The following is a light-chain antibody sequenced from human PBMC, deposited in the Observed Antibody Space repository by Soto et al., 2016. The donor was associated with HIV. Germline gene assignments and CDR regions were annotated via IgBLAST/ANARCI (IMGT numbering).Light chain of an antibody. CDR2: AAS. CDR1: QSISSY. CDR3: LQDYDRPYT. Sequence: IQMAQSPSSLSASVGDRVTITCRASQSISSYLNWYQQKPGQAPKLLIYAASSLQSGVPSRFSGSGSDTDFTLTISSLQPEDSASYFCLQDYDRPYTFGQGTKLEIK. V-gene: IGKV1-6*01. J-gene: IGKJ2*01.